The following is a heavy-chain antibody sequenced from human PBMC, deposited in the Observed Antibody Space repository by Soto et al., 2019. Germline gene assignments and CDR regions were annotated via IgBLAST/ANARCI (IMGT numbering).Heavy chain of an antibody. CDR2: IHSGDSNA. V-gene: IGHV5-51*01. CDR3: ATRRSSHWFVY. J-gene: IGHJ4*02. CDR1: AYRFSTYS. Sequence: GESLKISCKGSAYRFSTYSIGWVRQMPGKGLEWMGNIHSGDSNARYSPSFQGQVTISVDKSISTAYLQWNSLKASDTALYYCATRRSSHWFVYWGQATLVTVSS. D-gene: IGHD2-2*01.